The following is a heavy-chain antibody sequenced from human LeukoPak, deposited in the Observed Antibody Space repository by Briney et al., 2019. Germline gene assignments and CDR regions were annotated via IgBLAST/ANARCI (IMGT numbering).Heavy chain of an antibody. Sequence: PGGSLKLSCASSGLTFSSYAMSWVRQAPGKGLEWVSGISGSGVNTFYADSVKGRFTISRDNSRNTLYLQMNSLRAEDTAVYYCAKDLQANTGWLVYTGNDYWGQGTLVTVSS. CDR2: ISGSGVNT. V-gene: IGHV3-23*01. D-gene: IGHD6-19*01. CDR3: AKDLQANTGWLVYTGNDY. CDR1: GLTFSSYA. J-gene: IGHJ4*02.